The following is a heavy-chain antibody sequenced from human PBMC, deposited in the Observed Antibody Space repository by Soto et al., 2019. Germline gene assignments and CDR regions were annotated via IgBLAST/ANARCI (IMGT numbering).Heavy chain of an antibody. CDR3: AREDSTEGGMDV. V-gene: IGHV4-31*03. Sequence: QVQLQESGPGLVKPSQTLSLTCTVSGGSISSGNYFWSWIRQHPGKGLEWIGYIYYSGSTYYNPSLKRRVTLSVDTSKHQFSLKLRSVTAADKAVYYFAREDSTEGGMDVWGQGTTVTVSS. J-gene: IGHJ6*02. CDR2: IYYSGST. CDR1: GGSISSGNYF. D-gene: IGHD4-17*01.